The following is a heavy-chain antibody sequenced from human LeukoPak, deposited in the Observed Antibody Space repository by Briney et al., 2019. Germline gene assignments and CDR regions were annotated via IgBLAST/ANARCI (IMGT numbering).Heavy chain of an antibody. Sequence: PGRSLRLSCAASGFTFSSYGMHWVRQAPGKGLEWVAVIWYDGSNKYYADSVKGRFTISRDNSKNTLYLQMNSLGAEDTAVYYCARGSSPAKPFDYWGQGTLVTVSS. CDR3: ARGSSPAKPFDY. J-gene: IGHJ4*02. CDR2: IWYDGSNK. V-gene: IGHV3-33*08. CDR1: GFTFSSYG.